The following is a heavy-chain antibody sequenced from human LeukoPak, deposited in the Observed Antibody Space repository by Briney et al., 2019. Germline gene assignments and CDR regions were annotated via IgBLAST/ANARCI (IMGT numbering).Heavy chain of an antibody. CDR1: GDTFSSYA. CDR2: INPNFGTA. J-gene: IGHJ5*02. V-gene: IGHV1-69*05. D-gene: IGHD2-21*02. Sequence: SVKVSCKASGDTFSSYAMRWVRQAPGQGLEWMGRINPNFGTANYAQKFQGRVTITTDESTSTAYMELSSLRSEDTAVYYRARDREGDSQGFDPWGQGTLVTVSS. CDR3: ARDREGDSQGFDP.